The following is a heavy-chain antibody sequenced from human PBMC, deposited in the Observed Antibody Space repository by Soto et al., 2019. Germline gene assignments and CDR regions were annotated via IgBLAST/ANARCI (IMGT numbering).Heavy chain of an antibody. CDR1: GGTFSSYA. Sequence: SVKVSCKASGGTFSSYAISWVRQAPGQGLEWMGGIVPIFGTANYAQKFQGRVTITADESTSTAYMELSSLRSEDTAVYYCARDTTYYYDSSGYIPSYFDYWGQGTLVTVSS. CDR2: IVPIFGTA. V-gene: IGHV1-69*13. D-gene: IGHD3-22*01. J-gene: IGHJ4*02. CDR3: ARDTTYYYDSSGYIPSYFDY.